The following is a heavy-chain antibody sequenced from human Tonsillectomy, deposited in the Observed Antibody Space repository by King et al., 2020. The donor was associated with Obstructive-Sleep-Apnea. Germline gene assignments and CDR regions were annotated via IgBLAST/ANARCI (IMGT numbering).Heavy chain of an antibody. V-gene: IGHV3-23*04. CDR1: GFIFTNYA. D-gene: IGHD3-9*01. CDR2: ISGRADTR. Sequence: VQLVESGGGSVQPGESLRLSCVVSGFIFTNYAKNWVRQTPGKGLEWVSAISGRADTRDYADSVKGRFTISRDDSKKTVDLQMHSLRGEDTALYYCARRSGLTGYFDDWGQGTLVTVSS. J-gene: IGHJ4*02. CDR3: ARRSGLTGYFDD.